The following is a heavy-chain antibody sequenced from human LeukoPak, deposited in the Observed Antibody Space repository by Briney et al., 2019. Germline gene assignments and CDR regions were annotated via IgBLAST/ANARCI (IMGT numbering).Heavy chain of an antibody. CDR2: ISGGGSSI. CDR1: GLTFSSYA. CDR3: AKRLPYFFDY. J-gene: IGHJ4*02. V-gene: IGHV3-23*01. Sequence: TGGSLRLSCAASGLTFSSYAMTWVRQAPGKGLEWVSTISGGGSSIYYADSVKGRFTISRDNSKNTLYLQMNSLRAEDTAVYYCAKRLPYFFDYWGQGTLVTVSS.